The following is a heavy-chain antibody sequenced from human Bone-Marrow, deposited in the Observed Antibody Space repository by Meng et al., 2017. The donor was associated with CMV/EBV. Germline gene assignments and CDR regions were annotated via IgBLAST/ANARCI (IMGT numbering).Heavy chain of an antibody. CDR2: INHSGST. Sequence: VSLQQCGGGLFKPSGPLSLTCAVYGGSFSVYYWSWIRQPPGKGLEWIGEINHSGSTNYNPSLKSRVTISVDTSKNQFSLKLSSVTAADTAVYYCARGRTAAGATTTTFDYWGQGTLVTVSS. V-gene: IGHV4-34*01. J-gene: IGHJ4*02. D-gene: IGHD6-13*01. CDR3: ARGRTAAGATTTTFDY. CDR1: GGSFSVYY.